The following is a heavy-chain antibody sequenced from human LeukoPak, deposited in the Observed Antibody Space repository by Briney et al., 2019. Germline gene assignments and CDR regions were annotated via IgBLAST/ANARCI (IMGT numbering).Heavy chain of an antibody. Sequence: GGSLRLSCAASGLFFSRYALNGLGQAPGKGLEWVSAISGSGGSTYYADSVKGRFTISRDNSKNTPYLQMNSLRAEDTAVNYCAKAGRWLQFYFDYWGQGTLVTVSS. J-gene: IGHJ4*02. D-gene: IGHD5-24*01. CDR3: AKAGRWLQFYFDY. CDR1: GLFFSRYA. V-gene: IGHV3-23*01. CDR2: ISGSGGST.